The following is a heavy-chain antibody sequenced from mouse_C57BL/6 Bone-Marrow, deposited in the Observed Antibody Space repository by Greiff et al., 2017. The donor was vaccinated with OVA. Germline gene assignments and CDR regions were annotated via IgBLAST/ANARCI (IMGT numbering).Heavy chain of an antibody. J-gene: IGHJ3*01. CDR3: ARHDYYYGSSSPFAY. V-gene: IGHV5-15*01. CDR1: GFTFSDYG. Sequence: EVKLMESGGGLVQPGGSLKLSCAASGFTFSDYGMAWVRQAPRKGPELVAFISNLAYSIYYADTVTGRFTISREDAKNTLYLEMSSLRSEDTAMYYCARHDYYYGSSSPFAYWGQGTLVTVSA. D-gene: IGHD1-1*01. CDR2: ISNLAYSI.